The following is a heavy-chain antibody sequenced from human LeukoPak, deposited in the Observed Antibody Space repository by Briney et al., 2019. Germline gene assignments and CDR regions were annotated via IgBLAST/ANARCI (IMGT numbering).Heavy chain of an antibody. J-gene: IGHJ4*02. CDR1: GGSISSYY. V-gene: IGHV4-4*07. D-gene: IGHD1-26*01. Sequence: PSETLSLTCTVSGGSISSYYWSWIRQPAGKGLEWIGRIYTSGSTNYNASLKSRVSMSVDTSKNQFSLKLSSATAGDTAVFYCARENSGSYREFDYWGQGTLVTVSS. CDR3: ARENSGSYREFDY. CDR2: IYTSGST.